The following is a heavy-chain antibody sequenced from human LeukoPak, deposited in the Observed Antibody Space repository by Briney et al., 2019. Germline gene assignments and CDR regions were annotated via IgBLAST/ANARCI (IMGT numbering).Heavy chain of an antibody. V-gene: IGHV1-2*02. J-gene: IGHJ6*02. D-gene: IGHD2-2*01. CDR1: GYTFTGYY. CDR3: ASPTYCSSTSCYWNYYYYYGMDV. Sequence: GASVKVSCKASGYTFTGYYMHWVRQAPGQGLEWMGWINPNSGGTNYAQKFQGRVTMTRDASISTAYMELSRLRSDDTAVYYCASPTYCSSTSCYWNYYYYYGMDVWGQGTTVTVSS. CDR2: INPNSGGT.